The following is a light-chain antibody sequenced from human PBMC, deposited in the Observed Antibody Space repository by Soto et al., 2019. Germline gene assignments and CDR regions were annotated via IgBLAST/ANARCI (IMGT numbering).Light chain of an antibody. Sequence: VHMTQSPSSMSASVGYRVNITCRASQGIRNDLGWYQQKQGKAPKIMIYAASSLQSGVPSRFSGSVYGTDFNLTISSLQTEDFATYYCLQDYNYPRTFGQGTKVDIK. CDR1: QGIRND. J-gene: IGKJ1*01. CDR2: AAS. CDR3: LQDYNYPRT. V-gene: IGKV1-6*01.